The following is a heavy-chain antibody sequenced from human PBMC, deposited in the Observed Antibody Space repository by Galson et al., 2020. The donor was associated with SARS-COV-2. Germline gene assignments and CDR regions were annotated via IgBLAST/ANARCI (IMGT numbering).Heavy chain of an antibody. CDR1: GGSISSSSYY. Sequence: SETLSLTCTVSGGSISSSSYYWGWIRQPPGKGLEWIASIYYSGNTHYNPSLMSRVTMSVDTSKNQFSLKLTSVTAADTAVYYCMRDGGITMIEGGCFDPWGQGTLVTVSS. D-gene: IGHD3-22*01. J-gene: IGHJ5*02. CDR3: MRDGGITMIEGGCFDP. V-gene: IGHV4-39*07. CDR2: IYYSGNT.